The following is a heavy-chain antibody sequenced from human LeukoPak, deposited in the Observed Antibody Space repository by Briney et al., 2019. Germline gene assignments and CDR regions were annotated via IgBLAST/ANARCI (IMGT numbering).Heavy chain of an antibody. CDR3: ARDYGDFWSGLNAFDI. Sequence: PSETLSLTCTVSGYSISSGCYWGWIRQPPGKGLEWIGSIYHSGSTYYNPSLKSRVTISVDTSKNQFSLKLSSVTAADTAVYYCARDYGDFWSGLNAFDIWGQGTMVTVSS. CDR1: GYSISSGCY. CDR2: IYHSGST. V-gene: IGHV4-38-2*02. D-gene: IGHD3-3*01. J-gene: IGHJ3*02.